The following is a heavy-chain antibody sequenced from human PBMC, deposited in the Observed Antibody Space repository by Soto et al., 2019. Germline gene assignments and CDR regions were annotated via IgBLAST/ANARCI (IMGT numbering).Heavy chain of an antibody. CDR1: GFSFSVFG. J-gene: IGHJ4*02. V-gene: IGHV3-30*18. D-gene: IGHD2-15*01. Sequence: PGVSRRRSCAASGFSFSVFGMPWVRQAAGKRLEWVAVIANTGSSAHHADSAGGRFTSSRDNGEITLSLLMTSLRTKDTDVYYCAKTIPTVGTSSNPGGSRGRGALLDHWGQGTLVTVSS. CDR2: IANTGSSA. CDR3: AKTIPTVGTSSNPGGSRGRGALLDH.